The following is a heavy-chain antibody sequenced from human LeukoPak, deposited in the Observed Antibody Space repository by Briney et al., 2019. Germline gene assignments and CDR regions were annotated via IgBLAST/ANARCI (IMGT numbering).Heavy chain of an antibody. Sequence: GASVKVSCEGSGFAITNYAITWVRQAPGQGLEWMGWINAYNGNTNYAQNLQGRVTLTTDTSTSTAYMELRSLRSDDTAVYYCARAYYGSGTYLRMDVWGQGTTVTVSS. V-gene: IGHV1-18*01. D-gene: IGHD3-10*01. CDR2: INAYNGNT. CDR1: GFAITNYA. J-gene: IGHJ6*02. CDR3: ARAYYGSGTYLRMDV.